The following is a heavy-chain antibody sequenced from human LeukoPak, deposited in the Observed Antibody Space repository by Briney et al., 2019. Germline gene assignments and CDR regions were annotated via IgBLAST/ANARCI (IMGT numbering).Heavy chain of an antibody. V-gene: IGHV1-69*06. CDR3: ATLSSYGDYVGWFDP. CDR2: IIPIFGTA. J-gene: IGHJ5*02. Sequence: SVKVSCKASGGTFSSYAISWVRQAPGQGLEWMGGIIPIFGTANYAQKFQGRVTMTEDTSTDTAYMELSSLRSEDTAVYYCATLSSYGDYVGWFDPWGQGTLVTVSS. D-gene: IGHD4-17*01. CDR1: GGTFSSYA.